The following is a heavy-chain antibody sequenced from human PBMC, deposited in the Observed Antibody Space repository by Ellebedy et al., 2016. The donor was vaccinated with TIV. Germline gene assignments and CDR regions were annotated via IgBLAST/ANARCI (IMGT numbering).Heavy chain of an antibody. CDR3: ARGVSNGWYYFDN. D-gene: IGHD6-19*01. J-gene: IGHJ4*02. Sequence: GESLKISCQASGFTFSDFWMHWVRQGPGKGLEWVSRIDNSGTSTSYVDSVKGRFTISRDNAKNMLYLQMNSLRAEDTAVYYCARGVSNGWYYFDNWGQGTLVTVSS. CDR1: GFTFSDFW. CDR2: IDNSGTST. V-gene: IGHV3-74*01.